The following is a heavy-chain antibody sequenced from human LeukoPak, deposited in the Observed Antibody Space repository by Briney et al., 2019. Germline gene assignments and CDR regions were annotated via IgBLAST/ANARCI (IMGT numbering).Heavy chain of an antibody. V-gene: IGHV3-53*01. CDR1: GFTISTNY. D-gene: IGHD6-13*01. CDR2: ICTGGTP. Sequence: GGSLRLSCVASGFTISTNYMTWVRQAPGKGLEWVSVICTGGTPYYADSVKGRFTISRDISKNTVYLQMYSLRAEDTAVYYCARGAATGPTLGLDYWGQGTLVTVSS. J-gene: IGHJ4*02. CDR3: ARGAATGPTLGLDY.